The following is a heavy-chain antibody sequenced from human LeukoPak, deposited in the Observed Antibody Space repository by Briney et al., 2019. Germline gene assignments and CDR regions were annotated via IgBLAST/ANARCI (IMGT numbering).Heavy chain of an antibody. D-gene: IGHD3-10*01. J-gene: IGHJ6*04. Sequence: SETLSLTCTVSGGSISSYYWSWIRQPPGKGLEWIGYIYYSGSTNYNPSLKSRVTISVDTSKNQFSLKLSSVTAADTAAYYCARAPKTVTMVRGVIISAVDVWGKGTTVTVSS. V-gene: IGHV4-59*01. CDR2: IYYSGST. CDR1: GGSISSYY. CDR3: ARAPKTVTMVRGVIISAVDV.